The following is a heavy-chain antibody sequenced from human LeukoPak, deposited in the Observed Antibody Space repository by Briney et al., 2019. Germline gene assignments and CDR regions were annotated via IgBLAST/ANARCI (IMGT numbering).Heavy chain of an antibody. CDR3: ARSDVVVLAAIDY. CDR1: GGSFSGYY. Sequence: SETLSLTCAVYGGSFSGYYWSWIRQPPGKGLEWIGEINHSGSTNYNPSLKSRVTISVDTSKNQFSLKLSSVTAADTAVYYCARSDVVVLAAIDYWGQGTLVTVSS. CDR2: INHSGST. V-gene: IGHV4-34*01. J-gene: IGHJ4*02. D-gene: IGHD2-15*01.